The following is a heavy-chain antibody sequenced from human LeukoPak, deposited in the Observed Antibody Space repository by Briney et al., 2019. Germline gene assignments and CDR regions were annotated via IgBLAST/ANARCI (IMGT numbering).Heavy chain of an antibody. V-gene: IGHV3-11*01. J-gene: IGHJ6*02. Sequence: GGSLRLSCVASGFTFSDHYMSWIRQAPGKGLEWVSYISRSGNPVCYADSVKGRITISRDNAKNSVYLQMNSLRAEDTAVYYCARGRYGMDVGGQGTTVIVSS. CDR3: ARGRYGMDV. CDR1: GFTFSDHY. CDR2: ISRSGNPV.